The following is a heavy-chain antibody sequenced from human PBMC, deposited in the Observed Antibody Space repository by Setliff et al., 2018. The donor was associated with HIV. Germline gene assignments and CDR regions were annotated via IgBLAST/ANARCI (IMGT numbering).Heavy chain of an antibody. CDR2: ISAYNGNT. Sequence: ASVKVSCKASGYTFTSYGISWVRQAPGQGLEWMGWISAYNGNTNYAQKFQGRVPMTRNTSISKAYMELSSLRSEDTAVYYCARGRSGYDTGWFDPWGQGTLVTVSS. V-gene: IGHV1-18*01. CDR3: ARGRSGYDTGWFDP. CDR1: GYTFTSYG. D-gene: IGHD5-12*01. J-gene: IGHJ5*02.